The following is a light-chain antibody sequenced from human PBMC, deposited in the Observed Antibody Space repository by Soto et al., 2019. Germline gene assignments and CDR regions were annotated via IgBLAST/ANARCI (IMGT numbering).Light chain of an antibody. V-gene: IGLV1-40*01. CDR2: GYY. CDR1: NSNIGAGYD. CDR3: QSYDSGLIGLV. J-gene: IGLJ2*01. Sequence: QSAMTQPPSVSGAPGQRVTIACTGNNSNIGAGYDVHWYRRFPGAAPTPLLSGYYNRPSGVPDRISGSKSGTSVSLAITDLKAEDEADYYCQSYDSGLIGLVFGTGTKLTVL.